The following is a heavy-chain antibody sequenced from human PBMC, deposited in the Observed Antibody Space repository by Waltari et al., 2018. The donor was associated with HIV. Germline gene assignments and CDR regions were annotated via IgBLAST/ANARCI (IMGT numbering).Heavy chain of an antibody. Sequence: EVQLVESGGGLVQPGRSLRLSCAASGFKFDDYAMHWVRKPPGKGLEWVSMISWHGIRINYADAVRGRFTISRDNAKKSLYLLMDSLRPEDTALYYCTRGPMYNWFDPWGQGTLVTVSS. J-gene: IGHJ5*02. V-gene: IGHV3-9*01. CDR1: GFKFDDYA. D-gene: IGHD3-10*01. CDR2: ISWHGIRI. CDR3: TRGPMYNWFDP.